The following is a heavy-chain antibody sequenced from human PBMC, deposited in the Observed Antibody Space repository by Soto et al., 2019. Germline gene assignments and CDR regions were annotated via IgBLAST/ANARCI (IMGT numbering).Heavy chain of an antibody. Sequence: ASVKVSCKASGYTFTNYGITWVRQAPGQGLEWMGWISAYNGDTHYTQRLQGRVTMTTDTSTSTAYMELRGLRSDDTAVYYCARVRQLVAYFYYYMDAWAKGPRSPSP. CDR1: GYTFTNYG. CDR3: ARVRQLVAYFYYYMDA. D-gene: IGHD6-6*01. J-gene: IGHJ6*03. CDR2: ISAYNGDT. V-gene: IGHV1-18*01.